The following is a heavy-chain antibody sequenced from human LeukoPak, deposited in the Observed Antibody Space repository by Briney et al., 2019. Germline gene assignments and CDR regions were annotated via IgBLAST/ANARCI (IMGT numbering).Heavy chain of an antibody. V-gene: IGHV4-59*01. CDR1: GGSMSSNY. Sequence: SETLSLTCTVSGGSMSSNYWSWIRQPPGKGLEWIGYIYYSGSTNYNPSLKSRVSISVDASKNQFSLRLNSVTAADTAVYYCAKDRVDDSSGYYFRYYYYYMDVWGKGTTVTVSS. CDR3: AKDRVDDSSGYYFRYYYYYMDV. J-gene: IGHJ6*03. CDR2: IYYSGST. D-gene: IGHD3-22*01.